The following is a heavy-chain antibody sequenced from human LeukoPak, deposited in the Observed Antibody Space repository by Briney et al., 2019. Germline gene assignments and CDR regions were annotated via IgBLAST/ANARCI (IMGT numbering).Heavy chain of an antibody. D-gene: IGHD3-10*01. CDR2: IFYSGST. J-gene: IGHJ3*02. V-gene: IGHV4-59*01. Sequence: SETLTLTCTASGSTISSYYWHWIRQPPGKGLEWIGYIFYSGSTNYNPSLKSRVTISVDTSKNQFSLKLSSVTAADTAVYYCARGHYYGSGSYLGAFDIWGQGTMVTVSS. CDR3: ARGHYYGSGSYLGAFDI. CDR1: GSTISSYY.